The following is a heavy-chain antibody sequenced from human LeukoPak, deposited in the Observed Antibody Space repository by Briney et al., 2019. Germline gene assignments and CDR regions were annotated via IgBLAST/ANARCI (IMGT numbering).Heavy chain of an antibody. CDR3: ARARHGSYLDY. CDR2: IYSGGST. CDR1: GLPDSSNY. D-gene: IGHD1-26*01. V-gene: IGHV3-53*01. Sequence: GGSLTLLCAACGLPDSSNYMLCPPDSRGGAVVWVSVIYSGGSTYYAASMKGRFTISRDKSKNTLYLQMNSLTAEDTAVYYCARARHGSYLDYWGQGTLVTVSS. J-gene: IGHJ4*02.